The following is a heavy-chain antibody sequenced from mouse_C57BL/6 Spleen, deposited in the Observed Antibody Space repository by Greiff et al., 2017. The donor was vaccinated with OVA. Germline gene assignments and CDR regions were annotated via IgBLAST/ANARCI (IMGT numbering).Heavy chain of an antibody. CDR1: GYAFSSSW. CDR3: ATYRAHYYAMDY. V-gene: IGHV1-82*01. CDR2: IYPGDGDT. Sequence: QVQLKQSGPELVKPGASVKISCKASGYAFSSSWMNWVKQRPGKGLEWIGRIYPGDGDTNYNGKFKGKATLTADKSSSTAYMQLSSLTSEDSAVYFCATYRAHYYAMDYWGQGTSVTVSS. J-gene: IGHJ4*01. D-gene: IGHD2-10*01.